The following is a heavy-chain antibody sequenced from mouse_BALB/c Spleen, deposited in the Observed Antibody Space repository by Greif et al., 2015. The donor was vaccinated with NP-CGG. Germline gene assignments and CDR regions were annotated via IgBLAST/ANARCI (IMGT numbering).Heavy chain of an antibody. J-gene: IGHJ4*01. CDR3: ARQDYDYDAMDY. V-gene: IGHV1-80*01. CDR2: IYPGDGDT. Sequence: QVQLQQSGAELVRPGSSVKISCKASGYAFSSYWMNWVKQRPGQGLEWIGQIYPGDGDTNYNGKFKGKATLTADKSSSTAYMQLSSLTSEDSAVYFCARQDYDYDAMDYWGQGTSVTVSS. D-gene: IGHD1-1*02. CDR1: GYAFSSYW.